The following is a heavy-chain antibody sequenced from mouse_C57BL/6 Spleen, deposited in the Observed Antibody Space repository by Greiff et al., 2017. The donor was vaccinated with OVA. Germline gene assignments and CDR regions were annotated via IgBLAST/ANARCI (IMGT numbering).Heavy chain of an antibody. D-gene: IGHD1-1*01. CDR3: ARYYGSSHWYFDV. CDR2: IYPRDGST. Sequence: VQLVESGPELVKPGASVKLSCKASGYTFTSYDINWVKQRPGQGLEWIGWIYPRDGSTKYNEKFKGKATLTVDTSSSTAYMELHSLTSEDSAVYFCARYYGSSHWYFDVWGTGTTVTVSS. CDR1: GYTFTSYD. V-gene: IGHV1-85*01. J-gene: IGHJ1*03.